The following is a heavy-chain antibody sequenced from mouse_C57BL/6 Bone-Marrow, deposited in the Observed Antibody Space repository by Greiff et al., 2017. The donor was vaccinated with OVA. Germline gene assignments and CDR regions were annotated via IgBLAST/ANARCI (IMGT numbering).Heavy chain of an antibody. CDR3: ARHGGPDYYDFLYAMDY. CDR1: GFTFSDYY. V-gene: IGHV5-12*01. D-gene: IGHD2-4*01. Sequence: EVNLVESGGGLVQPGGSLKLSCAASGFTFSDYYMYWVRQTPEKRLEWVAYLSNGGGSTYYPDTVKGRFTISRDNAKNTLYLQMSRLKSEDTAMYYCARHGGPDYYDFLYAMDYWGQGTSVTVSS. CDR2: LSNGGGST. J-gene: IGHJ4*01.